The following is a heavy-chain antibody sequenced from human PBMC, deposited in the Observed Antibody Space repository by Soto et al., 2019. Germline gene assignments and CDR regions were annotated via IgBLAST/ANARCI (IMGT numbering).Heavy chain of an antibody. D-gene: IGHD2-2*01. CDR2: ISSSSSTI. CDR3: ARDHIVVVPAAMPAVYYYYYYYMDV. V-gene: IGHV3-48*01. J-gene: IGHJ6*03. CDR1: GFTFSSYS. Sequence: GGSLRLSCAASGFTFSSYSMNWVRQAPGKGLEWVSYISSSSSTIYYADSVKGRFTISRDNAKNSLYLQMNSLRAEDTAVYYCARDHIVVVPAAMPAVYYYYYYYMDVWGKGTTVTVSS.